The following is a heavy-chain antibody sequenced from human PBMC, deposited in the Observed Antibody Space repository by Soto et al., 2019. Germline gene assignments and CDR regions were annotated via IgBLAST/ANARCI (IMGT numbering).Heavy chain of an antibody. CDR3: ARTRPRGDGSGSYYLY. D-gene: IGHD3-10*01. V-gene: IGHV1-69*01. Sequence: QVQLVQSGAEVKKPGSSVKVSCKASGGTFSSYANSWVRQAPGQGLEWMGGIIPIFGTANYAQKFQGRVTITADESTSTAYMELSSLRSEDTAVYYCARTRPRGDGSGSYYLYWGQGTLVTVSS. CDR2: IIPIFGTA. CDR1: GGTFSSYA. J-gene: IGHJ4*02.